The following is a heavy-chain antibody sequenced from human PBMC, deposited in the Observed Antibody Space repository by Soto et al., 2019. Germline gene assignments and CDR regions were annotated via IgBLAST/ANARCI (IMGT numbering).Heavy chain of an antibody. CDR2: ISGGASDK. CDR3: VREDCHCFDP. CDR1: GFMFSPYW. Sequence: EVQLVESGGGLVQPGGSLRLSCAASGFMFSPYWMSWVRQDPGKGLEWVATISGGASDKFYVDSVKGRFTISRDDAKNSLLLQMNSLRDEETAVYYCVREDCHCFDPWGQGTLVTVSS. V-gene: IGHV3-7*01. D-gene: IGHD2-21*01. J-gene: IGHJ5*02.